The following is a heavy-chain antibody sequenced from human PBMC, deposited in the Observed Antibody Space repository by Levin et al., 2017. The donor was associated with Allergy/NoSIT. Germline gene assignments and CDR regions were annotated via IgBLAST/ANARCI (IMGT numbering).Heavy chain of an antibody. D-gene: IGHD6-13*01. J-gene: IGHJ4*02. CDR1: GFTFGDYA. V-gene: IGHV3-49*03. CDR3: TRVLVAAGPRLDY. Sequence: GGSLRLSCAVSGFTFGDYAMKWFRQAPGKGLEWISFIRSNAHGGTTEYAASVKGRFTMSRDDSKSIANLQMNSLKTEDTALYFCTRVLVAAGPRLDYWGQGTLVTVSS. CDR2: IRSNAHGGTT.